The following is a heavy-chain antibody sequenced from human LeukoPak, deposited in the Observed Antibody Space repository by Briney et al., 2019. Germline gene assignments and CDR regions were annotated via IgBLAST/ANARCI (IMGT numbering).Heavy chain of an antibody. CDR3: ARGSPQGLSYFDY. D-gene: IGHD2-15*01. J-gene: IGHJ4*02. CDR1: GFTFSNYW. Sequence: PGESLTLSCGASGFTFSNYWMSWIRQAPGKGLEWVANIKEDGSEKNHVDFAEGRFIISRDNAKDSLYLRMNSLRAEDTAGYYCARGSPQGLSYFDYWGQGTLVTVSS. CDR2: IKEDGSEK. V-gene: IGHV3-7*04.